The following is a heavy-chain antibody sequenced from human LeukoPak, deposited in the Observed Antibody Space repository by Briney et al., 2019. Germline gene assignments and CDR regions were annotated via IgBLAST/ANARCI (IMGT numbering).Heavy chain of an antibody. J-gene: IGHJ4*02. Sequence: GGSLRLSCSASGFSFSSYAMNWVRQAPGKGLEYVSAISSNGGSTYYADSVKGRFTISRDNSKNTLYLQMSSLRAEDTAVYYCVKGVRRYYYDSSGYPIDYWGQGTLFSVSS. CDR3: VKGVRRYYYDSSGYPIDY. D-gene: IGHD3-22*01. V-gene: IGHV3-64D*06. CDR2: ISSNGGST. CDR1: GFSFSSYA.